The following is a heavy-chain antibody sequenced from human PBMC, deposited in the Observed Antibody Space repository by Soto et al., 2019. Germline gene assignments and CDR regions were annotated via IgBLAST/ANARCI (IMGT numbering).Heavy chain of an antibody. D-gene: IGHD3-22*01. J-gene: IGHJ3*01. CDR3: ARDGVGYYDSSGYYSLCAFDV. Sequence: ASVKVSCKASGYTFTSSSMHWVRQAPGQRLEWMGWINAGNGNTKYSQKFQGRVTITRDTSASTAYMELSSLRSEDTAVYYCARDGVGYYDSSGYYSLCAFDVWGQLKMVTVXS. CDR2: INAGNGNT. V-gene: IGHV1-3*01. CDR1: GYTFTSSS.